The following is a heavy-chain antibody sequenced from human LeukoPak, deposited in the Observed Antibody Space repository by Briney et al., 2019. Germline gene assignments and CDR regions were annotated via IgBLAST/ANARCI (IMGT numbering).Heavy chain of an antibody. Sequence: SETLSLTCTVSGDSITSDYWSWIKQPPGKGLEWIGYIYHSGHTNSHPPRKSHVTIPIDTSNNNFSLKLSSVTAAATVAISFAMLSDRILGSYFFDNWGQGTLVTVSS. J-gene: IGHJ4*02. V-gene: IGHV4-59*08. D-gene: IGHD3-9*01. CDR2: IYHSGHT. CDR3: AMLSDRILGSYFFDN. CDR1: GDSITSDY.